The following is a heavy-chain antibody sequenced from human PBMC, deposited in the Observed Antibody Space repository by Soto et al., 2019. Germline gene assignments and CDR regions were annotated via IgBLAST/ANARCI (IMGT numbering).Heavy chain of an antibody. CDR3: ARAPGRSYGSD. V-gene: IGHV3-66*01. J-gene: IGHJ4*02. D-gene: IGHD1-26*01. CDR2: IYSGGST. CDR1: GFTVSSNY. Sequence: PGGSLRLSCAASGFTVSSNYMSWVRQAPGKGLEWVSVIYSGGSTYYADSVKGRFTISRDNSKNTLYLQMNSMRAEDTAVYYCARAPGRSYGSDWGQGTLSPVSS.